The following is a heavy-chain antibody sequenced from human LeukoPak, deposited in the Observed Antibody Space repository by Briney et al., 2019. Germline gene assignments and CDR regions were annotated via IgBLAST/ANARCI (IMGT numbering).Heavy chain of an antibody. CDR3: ARRLLPNEVDWFDP. J-gene: IGHJ5*02. V-gene: IGHV1-2*02. D-gene: IGHD1-1*01. Sequence: ASVKVSCKASGYTFTGYYMHWVRQAPGQGLEWMGWINPNSGGTNYAQKFQGRVTMTRDTSISTAYMELSRLRSDDTAVYYCARRLLPNEVDWFDPWGQGTLVTVSP. CDR1: GYTFTGYY. CDR2: INPNSGGT.